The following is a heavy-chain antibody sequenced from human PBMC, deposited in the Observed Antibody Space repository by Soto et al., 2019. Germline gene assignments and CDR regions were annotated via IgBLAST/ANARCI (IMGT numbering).Heavy chain of an antibody. CDR2: IYPGDSDT. CDR1: GYSFTSYW. Sequence: GESLKISCKGSGYSFTSYWIGWVRQMPGKGLEWMGIIYPGDSDTRYSPSFQGQVTISADKSISTAYLQWSSLKASDTAMYYCARFSANYDLWSGYYNYYYDGMDVWGQGTTVTVSS. D-gene: IGHD3-3*01. J-gene: IGHJ6*02. V-gene: IGHV5-51*01. CDR3: ARFSANYDLWSGYYNYYYDGMDV.